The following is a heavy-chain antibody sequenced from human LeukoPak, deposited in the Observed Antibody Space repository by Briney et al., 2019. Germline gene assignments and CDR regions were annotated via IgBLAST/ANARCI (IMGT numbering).Heavy chain of an antibody. Sequence: SETLSLTCTVSGGSISGYYWSWIRQPPGKGLEWIGYIYYSGSTNYNPSLKSRVAISVDTSKNQFSLKLSSVTAADTAVYYCARGGAAAGNFDYWGQGTLVTVSS. CDR1: GGSISGYY. CDR3: ARGGAAAGNFDY. J-gene: IGHJ4*02. CDR2: IYYSGST. D-gene: IGHD6-13*01. V-gene: IGHV4-59*01.